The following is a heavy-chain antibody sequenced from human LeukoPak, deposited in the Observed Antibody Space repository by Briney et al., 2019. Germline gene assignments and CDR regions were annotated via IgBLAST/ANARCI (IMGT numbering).Heavy chain of an antibody. CDR3: ARSDGYCAGGSCSPDY. D-gene: IGHD2-8*02. CDR2: ISYDGGHK. Sequence: GGSLRLSCAASGFTFNNFGVHWVRQAPGKGLEWVAVISYDGGHKYYADSVTGRFTISRDNSKNTVYLQMSSLSAEDTALYYCARSDGYCAGGSCSPDYWGQGTLVTVSS. CDR1: GFTFNNFG. J-gene: IGHJ4*02. V-gene: IGHV3-30*03.